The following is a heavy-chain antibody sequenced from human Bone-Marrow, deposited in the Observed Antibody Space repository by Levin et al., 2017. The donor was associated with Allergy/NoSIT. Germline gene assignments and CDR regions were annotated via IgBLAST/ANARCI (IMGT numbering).Heavy chain of an antibody. CDR1: GFPFNSHG. J-gene: IGHJ4*02. V-gene: IGHV3-30*18. CDR2: ISFDGSHQ. D-gene: IGHD1-14*01. Sequence: GGSLRLSCEASGFPFNSHGIHWVRQAPGRGLEWVAIISFDGSHQYYADSVKGRFTVSRDNSKNTVSLQMNSLRTDDTATYYCAKKPTTSWAVDYWGQGTLVTVS. CDR3: AKKPTTSWAVDY.